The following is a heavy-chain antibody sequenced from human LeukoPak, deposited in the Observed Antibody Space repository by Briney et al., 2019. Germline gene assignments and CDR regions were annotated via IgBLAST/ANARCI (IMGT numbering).Heavy chain of an antibody. CDR1: GGTFTSYA. V-gene: IGHV1-69*13. CDR3: ARGSYALQPFDY. Sequence: SVKVSCKASGGTFTSYAISWVRQAPGQGLEWMGGIIPIFGTANYAQKFQGRVTMTADESTSTAYMELSSLRSEDTAVYYCARGSYALQPFDYWGQGTLVTVSS. CDR2: IIPIFGTA. D-gene: IGHD3-16*01. J-gene: IGHJ4*02.